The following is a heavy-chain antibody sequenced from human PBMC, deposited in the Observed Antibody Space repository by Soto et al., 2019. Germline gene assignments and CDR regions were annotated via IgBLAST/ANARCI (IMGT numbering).Heavy chain of an antibody. Sequence: PGGSRRLSCASSGFTCGSYGVHWVRQAPGKGLVWVARSNSDGSSTSYADAVKGRFTISRHNAKNTLYLQMNSLRAEDTAVYYCNARYFELGSGDYAFDYWGQGTLVIAS. J-gene: IGHJ4*02. D-gene: IGHD3-9*01. CDR3: NARYFELGSGDYAFDY. CDR1: GFTCGSYG. V-gene: IGHV3-74*01. CDR2: SNSDGSST.